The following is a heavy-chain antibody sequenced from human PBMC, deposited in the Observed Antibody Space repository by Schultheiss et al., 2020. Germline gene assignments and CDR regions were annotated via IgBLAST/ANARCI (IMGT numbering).Heavy chain of an antibody. V-gene: IGHV3-30-3*01. Sequence: GESLKISCAASGFIFDSYAMHWVRQAPGKGLDWVAVISYDGSNKYYADSVKGRFTISRDNSKNTLYLQMNSLRAEDTAVYFCARDRGSGSYHRSVYYYYYGMDVWGQGTTVTGS. CDR3: ARDRGSGSYHRSVYYYYYGMDV. D-gene: IGHD3-10*01. CDR2: ISYDGSNK. J-gene: IGHJ6*02. CDR1: GFIFDSYA.